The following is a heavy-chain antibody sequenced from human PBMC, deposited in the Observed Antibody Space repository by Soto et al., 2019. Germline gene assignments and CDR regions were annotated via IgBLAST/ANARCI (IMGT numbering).Heavy chain of an antibody. D-gene: IGHD3-3*01. V-gene: IGHV3-23*01. CDR3: ASTASITIFGVVIPQYAFDI. Sequence: PGGSLRLSCAASGFTFSSYAMSWVRQAPGKGLEWVAAITCGGGNTYYADSVKGRFTISRDNSKNTLYLQMNSLRAEDTAVYYCASTASITIFGVVIPQYAFDIWGQGTMVTVSS. CDR1: GFTFSSYA. J-gene: IGHJ3*02. CDR2: ITCGGGNT.